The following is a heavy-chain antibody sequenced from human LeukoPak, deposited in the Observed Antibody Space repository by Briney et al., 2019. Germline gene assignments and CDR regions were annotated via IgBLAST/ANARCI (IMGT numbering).Heavy chain of an antibody. Sequence: PSETLSLTCTVSGGSISSSSYYWGWVRQPPGKGLEWIGVIYYSGRTYYNSSLQSRLTISLDTSKNQFSLKLNSVTAADTAVYYCARRRYYDSTGYLDWGQGTLVTVSP. CDR1: GGSISSSSYY. J-gene: IGHJ1*01. CDR3: ARRRYYDSTGYLD. D-gene: IGHD3-22*01. V-gene: IGHV4-39*01. CDR2: IYYSGRT.